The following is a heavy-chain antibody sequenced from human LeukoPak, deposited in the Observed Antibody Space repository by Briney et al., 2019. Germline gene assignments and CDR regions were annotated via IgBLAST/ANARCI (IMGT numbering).Heavy chain of an antibody. J-gene: IGHJ4*02. D-gene: IGHD5-24*01. Sequence: GGSLRLSCAASGFTFSSYAMTWVRQAPGRGLEWVSYINPSGARIYYADSVKGRFTISRDNAKNSLYLQMNSLRAEDTGVYYCSREGSDGYNFDYWGQGTLVTVSS. CDR1: GFTFSSYA. CDR2: INPSGARI. CDR3: SREGSDGYNFDY. V-gene: IGHV3-48*03.